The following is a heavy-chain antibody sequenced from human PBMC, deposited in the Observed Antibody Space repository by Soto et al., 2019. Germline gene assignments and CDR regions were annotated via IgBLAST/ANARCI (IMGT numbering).Heavy chain of an antibody. CDR1: GGTFSSYA. D-gene: IGHD6-6*01. CDR2: IIPIFGTA. CDR3: ATTSIESIAARCAGISFDI. J-gene: IGHJ3*02. V-gene: IGHV1-69*13. Sequence: ASVKVSCKASGGTFSSYAISWVRQAPGQGLEWMGVIIPIFGTANYAQKFQGRVTITADASTSTAYMELSSLRSEDTAVYYCATTSIESIAARCAGISFDIWGQGTMVTVSS.